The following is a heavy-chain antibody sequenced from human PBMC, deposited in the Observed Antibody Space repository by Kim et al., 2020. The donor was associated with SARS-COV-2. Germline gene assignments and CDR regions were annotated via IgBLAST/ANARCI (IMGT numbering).Heavy chain of an antibody. V-gene: IGHV4-39*07. J-gene: IGHJ4*02. D-gene: IGHD6-19*01. CDR3: ARWALDSSGWYLIPDY. Sequence: SLKSRVTISVDTSKNQFSLKLSSVTAADTAVYYCARWALDSSGWYLIPDYWGQGTLVTVSS.